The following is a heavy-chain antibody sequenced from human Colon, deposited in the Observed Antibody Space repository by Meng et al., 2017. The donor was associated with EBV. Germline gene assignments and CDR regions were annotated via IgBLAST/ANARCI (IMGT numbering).Heavy chain of an antibody. J-gene: IGHJ5*02. CDR2: IHYSGST. CDR3: ARYVFDSSSLYSNWFDP. CDR1: GCSISSGTYY. V-gene: IGHV4-31*03. D-gene: IGHD3-22*01. Sequence: QVQLQESGPGLVKPSQTLSLTCTVSGCSISSGTYYWGWIRQLPGKGLEWIAYIHYSGSTYYSPSLKSRVTISVDTSKNQLSLKLSSMTAADTAVYYCARYVFDSSSLYSNWFDPWGQGTLGTVSS.